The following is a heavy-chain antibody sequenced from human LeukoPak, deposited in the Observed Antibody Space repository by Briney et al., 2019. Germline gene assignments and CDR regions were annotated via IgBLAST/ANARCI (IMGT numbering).Heavy chain of an antibody. D-gene: IGHD6-13*01. Sequence: ASVKVSCKVSGYTLTELSMHWVRQAPGKGLEWMGGFDPEDGETIYAQKFQGRVTMTEDTSTDTAYMELRSLRSEDTAVYYCAAGGSWYQQIFDYWGQGTLVTVSS. CDR2: FDPEDGET. V-gene: IGHV1-24*01. CDR1: GYTLTELS. J-gene: IGHJ4*02. CDR3: AAGGSWYQQIFDY.